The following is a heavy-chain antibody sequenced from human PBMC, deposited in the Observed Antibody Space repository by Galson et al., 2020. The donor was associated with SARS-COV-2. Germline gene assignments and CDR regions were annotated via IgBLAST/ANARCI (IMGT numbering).Heavy chain of an antibody. J-gene: IGHJ4*02. Sequence: PRASVKVSCKASGNTFTDFYIHWVRQTPGQGLEWMGILNPSGGSTSYAQKFQGRVTMTRDTSTSTVYMELSSLRSEDTAVYYCARDPRDILTGNTFDYWGQGTLVTVSS. CDR3: ARDPRDILTGNTFDY. CDR2: LNPSGGST. D-gene: IGHD3-9*01. CDR1: GNTFTDFY. V-gene: IGHV1-46*01.